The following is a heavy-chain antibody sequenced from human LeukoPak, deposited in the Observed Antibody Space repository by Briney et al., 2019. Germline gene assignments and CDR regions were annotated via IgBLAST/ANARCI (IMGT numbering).Heavy chain of an antibody. CDR3: ARVGYGDYVDY. V-gene: IGHV4-31*03. D-gene: IGHD4-17*01. Sequence: SETLSLTCTVSGGSISSGGYYWSWIRQHPGKGLEWIGYIYCSGSTYYNPSLKSRVTISVDTSKNQFSLKLSSVTAADTAVYYCARVGYGDYVDYWGQGTLVTVSS. CDR1: GGSISSGGYY. J-gene: IGHJ4*02. CDR2: IYCSGST.